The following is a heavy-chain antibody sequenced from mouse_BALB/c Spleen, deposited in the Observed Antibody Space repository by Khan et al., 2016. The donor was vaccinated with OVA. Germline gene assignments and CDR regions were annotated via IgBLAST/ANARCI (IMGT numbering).Heavy chain of an antibody. CDR3: ARAGFAY. CDR2: ISSVAYSI. Sequence: EVELVESGGGLVQPGGSRKLSCAASGFTFIDYGMAWVRQTPGKGPEGIAFISSVAYSIDYDDTVTGRVTISRENAKNTLYLEMSSLRSDDTAMYYCARAGFAYWGQGTLVTVSA. J-gene: IGHJ3*01. CDR1: GFTFIDYG. V-gene: IGHV5-15*02.